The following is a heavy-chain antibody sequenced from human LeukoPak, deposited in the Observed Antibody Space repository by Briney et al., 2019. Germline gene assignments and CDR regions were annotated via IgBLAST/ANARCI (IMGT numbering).Heavy chain of an antibody. D-gene: IGHD3-16*02. CDR1: GGSFSGYY. CDR2: INHSGST. CDR3: ARGYDYVWGSYRRSFDY. J-gene: IGHJ4*02. V-gene: IGHV4-34*01. Sequence: SETLSLTCAVYGGSFSGYYWGWIRQPPGKGLEWIGEINHSGSTNYNPSLKSRVTISVDTSKNQFSLKLSSVTAADTAVYYCARGYDYVWGSYRRSFDYWGQGTLVTVSS.